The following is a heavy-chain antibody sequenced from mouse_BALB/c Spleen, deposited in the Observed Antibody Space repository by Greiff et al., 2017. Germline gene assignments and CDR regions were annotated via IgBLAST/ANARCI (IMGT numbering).Heavy chain of an antibody. CDR3: ARITGTLFDY. J-gene: IGHJ2*01. CDR1: GFNIKDTY. Sequence: VQLQQSGAELVKPGASVKLSCTASGFNIKDTYMHWVKQRPEQGLEWIGRIDPANGNTKYDPKFQGKATITADTSSNTAYLQLSSLTSEDTAVYYCARITGTLFDYWGQGTTLTVSA. V-gene: IGHV14-3*02. D-gene: IGHD4-1*01. CDR2: IDPANGNT.